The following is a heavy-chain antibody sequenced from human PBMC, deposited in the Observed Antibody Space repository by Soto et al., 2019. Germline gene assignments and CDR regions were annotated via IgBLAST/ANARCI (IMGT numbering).Heavy chain of an antibody. J-gene: IGHJ3*02. Sequence: QVQLQQWGAGLLKPSETLSLTCAVYGGFVSSGSYYWSWIRQPPGKGLEWIGEMSHSGGTHFNPSLKGRVNISVDTSKNQFSLEMGPVTAADTALYYWAGGGGGTATTVVDAFDIWGPGTMVTVSS. CDR2: MSHSGGT. CDR3: AGGGGGTATTVVDAFDI. D-gene: IGHD1-1*01. V-gene: IGHV4-34*01. CDR1: GGFVSSGSYY.